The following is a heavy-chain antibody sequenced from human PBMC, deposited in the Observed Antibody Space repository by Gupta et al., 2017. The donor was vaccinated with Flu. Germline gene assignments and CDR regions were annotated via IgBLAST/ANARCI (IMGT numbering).Heavy chain of an antibody. Sequence: EVQLVESGGGLVKPGGSLRLSCTASGFSFNTYSMNWVRQAPGKGLEWVSSISTSSTYMYYADSVKGRFTVSRDNAKNSLYLQMNSLSAEDSAVYYCARDFQILEWFVVRYGMDVWGQGTTVTVSS. CDR3: ARDFQILEWFVVRYGMDV. V-gene: IGHV3-21*01. CDR1: GFSFNTYS. J-gene: IGHJ6*02. CDR2: ISTSSTYM. D-gene: IGHD3-3*01.